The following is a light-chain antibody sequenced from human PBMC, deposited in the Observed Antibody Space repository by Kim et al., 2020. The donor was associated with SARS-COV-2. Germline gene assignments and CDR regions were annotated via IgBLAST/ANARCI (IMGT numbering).Light chain of an antibody. V-gene: IGLV3-19*01. Sequence: ALGQTVRITCQGDSLRSYYASWYQQKPGQAPVLVIYDKNNRPSGIPDRFSGSYSGNTASLTITGAQAGDEADYYCNSRDSGVNHFVFGGGTQLTVL. CDR1: SLRSYY. CDR3: NSRDSGVNHFV. J-gene: IGLJ2*01. CDR2: DKN.